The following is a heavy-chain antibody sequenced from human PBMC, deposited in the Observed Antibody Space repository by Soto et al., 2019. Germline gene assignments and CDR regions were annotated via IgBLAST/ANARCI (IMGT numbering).Heavy chain of an antibody. CDR2: ISGSADST. J-gene: IGHJ6*02. Sequence: PGGSLRLSCAASGFSFSSFAMNWVRQAPGKGLEWVSIISGSADSTFYADSVKGRFTISRDNSKSTLYLQINSLRAEDTAVYYCATLVAPRGYYYYGMDVWGQGTTVTVSS. CDR1: GFSFSSFA. D-gene: IGHD5-12*01. V-gene: IGHV3-23*01. CDR3: ATLVAPRGYYYYGMDV.